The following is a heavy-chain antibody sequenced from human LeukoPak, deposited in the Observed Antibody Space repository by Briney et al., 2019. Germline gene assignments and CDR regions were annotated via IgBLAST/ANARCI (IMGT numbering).Heavy chain of an antibody. V-gene: IGHV1-2*02. CDR3: ARNVPAVSVVDAFDV. J-gene: IGHJ3*01. CDR1: GYNFNSYD. CDR2: INPDNGKT. D-gene: IGHD1-1*01. Sequence: ASMRVSCKASGYNFNSYDIHWVLEAPGQGLTWMGWINPDNGKTKYERRFQGRVTMTWDTSINTAYVDLTGLRSDDTAVYYCARNVPAVSVVDAFDVWGQGTVVTVSS.